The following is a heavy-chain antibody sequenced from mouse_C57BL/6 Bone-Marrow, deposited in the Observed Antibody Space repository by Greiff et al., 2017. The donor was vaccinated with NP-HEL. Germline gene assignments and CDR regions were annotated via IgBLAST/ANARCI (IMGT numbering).Heavy chain of an antibody. J-gene: IGHJ1*03. CDR3: ARVDFYFDV. V-gene: IGHV1-63*01. Sequence: VQLVESGAELVRPGTSVKMSCKASGYTFTNYWIGWAKQRPGHGLEWIGDIYPGGGYTNYNEKFKGKATLTADKSSSTAYMQFSSLISEDSAIYYCARVDFYFDVWGTGTTVTVSS. CDR2: IYPGGGYT. D-gene: IGHD2-4*01. CDR1: GYTFTNYW.